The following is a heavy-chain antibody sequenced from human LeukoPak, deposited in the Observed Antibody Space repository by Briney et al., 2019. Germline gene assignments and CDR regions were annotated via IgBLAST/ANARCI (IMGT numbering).Heavy chain of an antibody. D-gene: IGHD4-17*01. V-gene: IGHV4-34*01. CDR2: INHSGST. Sequence: PSETLSLTCAVYGGSFSGYYWSWIRQPPGKGLERIGEINHSGSTNYNPSLKSRVTISEDTSKNQFSLKLTSVTAADTAVYYCARGSDYGDYYWFDPWGQGTLVTVSS. CDR3: ARGSDYGDYYWFDP. CDR1: GGSFSGYY. J-gene: IGHJ5*02.